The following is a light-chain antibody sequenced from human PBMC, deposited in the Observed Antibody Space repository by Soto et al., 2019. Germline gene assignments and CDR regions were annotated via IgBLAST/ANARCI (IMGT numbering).Light chain of an antibody. J-gene: IGLJ1*01. CDR1: SSDVGSYNL. CDR3: CSYAGSSTFYV. Sequence: QSVLTQPASVSGSPGQSITISCTGTSSDVGSYNLVSWYQQHPGKAPKLMIYEVSKRLSGVSNRFSGSKSGNTASLTISGLQAEDEADYYCCSYAGSSTFYVFGTGTKVTVL. V-gene: IGLV2-23*02. CDR2: EVS.